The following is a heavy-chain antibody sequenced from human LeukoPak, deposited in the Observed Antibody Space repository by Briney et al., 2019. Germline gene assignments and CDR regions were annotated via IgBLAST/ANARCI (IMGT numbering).Heavy chain of an antibody. J-gene: IGHJ5*02. CDR1: GFTFSSYA. Sequence: GGSLRLSCAASGFTFSSYAMHWVRQAPGKGLEWVAVISYDGSNKYYADSVKGRFTISRDNSKNTLYLQMNSLRAEDTAVSYCARDPSNYYDSSGYYQTWGQGTLVTVSS. V-gene: IGHV3-30*01. CDR3: ARDPSNYYDSSGYYQT. D-gene: IGHD3-22*01. CDR2: ISYDGSNK.